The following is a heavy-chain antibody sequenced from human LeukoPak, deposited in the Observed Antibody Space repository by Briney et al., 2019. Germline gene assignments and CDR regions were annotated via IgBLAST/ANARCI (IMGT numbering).Heavy chain of an antibody. CDR1: GYTFNHHG. V-gene: IGHV1-18*04. CDR3: ARDPTNTSGRYAYHDY. J-gene: IGHJ4*02. CDR2: VSCFNGDT. Sequence: ASVKVSCKASGYTFNHHGISWVRQAPGQGLEWMGWVSCFNGDTHYAQKFQGRVTMTRDTSTTTAYMELRSLRSDDTALYYCARDPTNTSGRYAYHDYWGQGTLVTVSS. D-gene: IGHD6-19*01.